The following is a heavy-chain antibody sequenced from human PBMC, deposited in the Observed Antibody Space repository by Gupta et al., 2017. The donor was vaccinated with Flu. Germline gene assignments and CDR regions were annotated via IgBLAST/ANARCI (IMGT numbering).Heavy chain of an antibody. CDR3: ANNDYGDPLIAFDI. Sequence: SSSYYWGRIRQPPGKGLEWIGSIYYSGSTYYNPSLKSRVTISVDTSKNQFSLKLSSVTAADTAVYYCANNDYGDPLIAFDIWGQGTMVTVSS. J-gene: IGHJ3*02. CDR1: SSSYY. V-gene: IGHV4-39*01. CDR2: IYYSGST. D-gene: IGHD4-17*01.